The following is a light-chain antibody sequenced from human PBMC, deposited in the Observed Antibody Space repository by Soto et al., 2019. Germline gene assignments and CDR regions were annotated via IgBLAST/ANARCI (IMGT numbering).Light chain of an antibody. CDR3: AAWDDSLSGWV. CDR2: RNN. CDR1: SSNIGSNF. V-gene: IGLV1-47*01. J-gene: IGLJ3*02. Sequence: QSVLTQPPSASGTPGXRXXXSCSGSSSNIGSNFVYWYQQFPGTAPKLLIYRNNQRPSGVPDRFSGSKSGTSASLAISGLPSEDEADYYCAAWDDSLSGWVFGGGTQLTVL.